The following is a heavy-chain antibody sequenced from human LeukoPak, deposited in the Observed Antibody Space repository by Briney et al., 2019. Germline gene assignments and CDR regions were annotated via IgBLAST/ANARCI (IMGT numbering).Heavy chain of an antibody. CDR2: ILYDGSNK. CDR3: AKGTTGRLVGLDY. CDR1: GFIFSNHG. J-gene: IGHJ4*02. V-gene: IGHV3-30*18. D-gene: IGHD1-1*01. Sequence: GRSLRLSCAASGFIFSNHGMHWVRQAPGKGLEWVAVILYDGSNKYYADSVKGRFTISRDNSKNTLYLQMNSLRAEDTAVYYCAKGTTGRLVGLDYWGQGTLVTVSS.